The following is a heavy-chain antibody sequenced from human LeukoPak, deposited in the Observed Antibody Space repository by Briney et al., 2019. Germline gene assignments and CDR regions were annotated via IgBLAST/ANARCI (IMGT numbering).Heavy chain of an antibody. CDR2: IYYSGST. J-gene: IGHJ4*02. V-gene: IGHV4-59*08. Sequence: SETLSLTCTVSGGSISSYYWSWTRQPPGKGLEWIGYIYYSGSTNYNPSLKSRVTISVDTSKNQFSLKLSSVTAADTALYYCAKHYMGSSYNHGLDCWGQGTLVTVSS. CDR1: GGSISSYY. D-gene: IGHD3-10*01. CDR3: AKHYMGSSYNHGLDC.